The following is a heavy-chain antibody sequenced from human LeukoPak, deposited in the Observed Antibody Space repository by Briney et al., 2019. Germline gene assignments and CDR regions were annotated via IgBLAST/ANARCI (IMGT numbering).Heavy chain of an antibody. CDR1: GFTFSSYG. D-gene: IGHD6-19*01. V-gene: IGHV3-33*01. J-gene: IGHJ2*01. CDR3: ARDQGQWLVPRYFDL. CDR2: IWYDGSNK. Sequence: PGRSLRLSCAASGFTFSSYGMHWVRQAPGKGLEWVAVIWYDGSNKYYADSVKGRFTISRDNSKNTLYLQMNSLRAEDTAAYYCARDQGQWLVPRYFDLWGRGTLVTVSS.